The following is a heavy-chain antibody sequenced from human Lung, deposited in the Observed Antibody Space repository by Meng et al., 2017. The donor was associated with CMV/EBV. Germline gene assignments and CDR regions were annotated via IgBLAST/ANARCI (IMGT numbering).Heavy chain of an antibody. J-gene: IGHJ4*02. V-gene: IGHV4-59*01. CDR2: IYYSGST. D-gene: IGHD2-15*01. Sequence: SXTXSLXXTVSGGSISSYYWSWIRQPPGKGLEWIGYIYYSGSTNYNPSLKSRVTISVDTSKNQFSLKLSSVTAADTAVYYCARAPRYCSGGSCYSEWSFDYXGQGXLVTVSS. CDR1: GGSISSYY. CDR3: ARAPRYCSGGSCYSEWSFDY.